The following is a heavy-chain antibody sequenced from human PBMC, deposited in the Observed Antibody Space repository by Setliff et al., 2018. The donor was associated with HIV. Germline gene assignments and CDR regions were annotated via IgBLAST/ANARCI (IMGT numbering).Heavy chain of an antibody. CDR3: AREHRLCSGERCVLPDY. Sequence: GESLKISCQASGYTFTNHWIGWVRQMPGEGLEWMAIIYPGDSDVRYNPSFQGQVTVSVDKSINTAYLQWSSLKASDTATYYCAREHRLCSGERCVLPDYWGLGTLVTVSS. V-gene: IGHV5-51*01. CDR2: IYPGDSDV. J-gene: IGHJ4*02. CDR1: GYTFTNHW. D-gene: IGHD2-15*01.